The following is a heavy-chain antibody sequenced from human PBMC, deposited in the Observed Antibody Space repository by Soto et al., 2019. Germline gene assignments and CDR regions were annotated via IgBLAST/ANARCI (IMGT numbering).Heavy chain of an antibody. Sequence: QVQLQQWGAGLLKPSETLSLTCAVYDGSFSGYQWSWIRQTPGKGLEWIGGINDSGNINYNPSLKGRVTILVDSPKKQISLRLSSVTAADTAVYYCARGLIIWFGELSRRGGYYYYMDVWGKGTTVTVSS. V-gene: IGHV4-34*01. D-gene: IGHD3-10*01. CDR1: DGSFSGYQ. CDR3: ARGLIIWFGELSRRGGYYYYMDV. CDR2: INDSGNI. J-gene: IGHJ6*03.